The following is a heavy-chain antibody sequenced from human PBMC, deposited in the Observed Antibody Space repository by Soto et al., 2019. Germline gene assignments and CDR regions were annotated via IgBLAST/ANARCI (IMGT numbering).Heavy chain of an antibody. CDR3: ARVWFGESLYLKYFDY. Sequence: PSETLSLTCTVSGGSISSGGYYWSWIRQHPGKGLGWIGYIYYSGSTYYNPSLKSRVTISVDTSKNQFSLKLSSVTAADTAVYYCARVWFGESLYLKYFDYWGQGTLVTVSS. CDR2: IYYSGST. CDR1: GGSISSGGYY. V-gene: IGHV4-31*03. D-gene: IGHD3-10*01. J-gene: IGHJ4*02.